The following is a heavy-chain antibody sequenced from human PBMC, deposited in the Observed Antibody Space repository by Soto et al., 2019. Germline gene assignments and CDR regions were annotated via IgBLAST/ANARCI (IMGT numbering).Heavy chain of an antibody. CDR3: ARRYGDQFDY. CDR2: IYYSGST. CDR1: GGSISSYY. V-gene: IGHV4-59*01. J-gene: IGHJ4*02. D-gene: IGHD4-17*01. Sequence: QVQLQESGPGLVKPSETLSLTCAVSGGSISSYYWSWIRQPPGKGLEWIGYIYYSGSTNYNPSLNSRVTRSVDKSKNQLSLKLSSVTAADTAVYYCARRYGDQFDYWGQGTLVTVSS.